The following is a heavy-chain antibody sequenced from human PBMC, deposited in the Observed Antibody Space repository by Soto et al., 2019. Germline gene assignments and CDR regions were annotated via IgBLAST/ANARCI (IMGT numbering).Heavy chain of an antibody. J-gene: IGHJ3*02. CDR3: ARDGGSSDWNLEGAIDAFDI. CDR1: GYTFTSYG. D-gene: IGHD6-19*01. CDR2: ISAYNGNT. V-gene: IGHV1-18*01. Sequence: QVQLVQSGAEVKKPGASVKVSCKASGYTFTSYGISWVRQAPGQGLEWMGWISAYNGNTNYAQKLQGRVTMTTDTSTSTAYMELMSLRSDDTAVYYCARDGGSSDWNLEGAIDAFDIWGQGTMVTVSS.